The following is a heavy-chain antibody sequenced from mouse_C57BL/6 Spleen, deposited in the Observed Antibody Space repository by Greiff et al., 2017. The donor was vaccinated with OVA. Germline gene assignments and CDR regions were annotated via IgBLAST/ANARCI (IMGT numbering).Heavy chain of an antibody. D-gene: IGHD2-13*01. CDR1: GFTFSSYA. Sequence: EVQLVESGEGLVKPGGSLKLSCAASGFTFSSYAMSWVRQTPEKRLEWVAYISSGGDYIYYADTVKGRFTISRDNARNTLYLQMSSLKSEDTAMYYCTRDHGDYDYFDYWGQGTTLTVSS. CDR3: TRDHGDYDYFDY. J-gene: IGHJ2*01. CDR2: ISSGGDYI. V-gene: IGHV5-9-1*02.